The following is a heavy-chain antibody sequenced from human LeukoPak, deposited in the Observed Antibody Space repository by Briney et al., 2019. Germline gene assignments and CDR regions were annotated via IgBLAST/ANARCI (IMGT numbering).Heavy chain of an antibody. CDR2: IYYSGST. J-gene: IGHJ3*02. CDR3: ARRTNDAFDI. Sequence: SETLSLTCTVSGDSISSYYWSWIRQPPGKGLEWIGYIYYSGSTNHNPSLKSRVTISVDTSKNQFSLKLNSVTAADTAVYYCARRTNDAFDIWGQGTMVTVSS. D-gene: IGHD3-3*01. CDR1: GDSISSYY. V-gene: IGHV4-59*12.